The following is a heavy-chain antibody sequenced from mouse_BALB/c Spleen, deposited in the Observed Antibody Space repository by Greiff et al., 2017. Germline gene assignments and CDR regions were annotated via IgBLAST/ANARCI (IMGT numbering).Heavy chain of an antibody. V-gene: IGHV14-3*02. Sequence: EVQLQQSGAELVKPGASVKLSCTASGFNIKDTYMHWVKQRPEQGLEWIGRIDPANGNTKYDPKFQGKATITADTSSNTAYLQLSSLTSEDTAVYYCARSGDYGSSYRYFDVWGAGTTVTVSS. D-gene: IGHD1-1*01. CDR3: ARSGDYGSSYRYFDV. CDR2: IDPANGNT. CDR1: GFNIKDTY. J-gene: IGHJ1*01.